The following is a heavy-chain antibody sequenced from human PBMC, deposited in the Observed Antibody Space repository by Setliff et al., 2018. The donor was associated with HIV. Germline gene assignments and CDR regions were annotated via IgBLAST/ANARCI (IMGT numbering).Heavy chain of an antibody. CDR3: ARRYYYDSSGYYQFDY. J-gene: IGHJ4*02. Sequence: GGSLRLSCAASGFTFSSYSMNWVRQAPGKGLEWVSSISSSSSYIYYADSVKGRFTISRDNAKNSLYLQMNSLRAEDTAVYYCARRYYYDSSGYYQFDYWGQGTLVTVSS. D-gene: IGHD3-22*01. V-gene: IGHV3-21*01. CDR2: ISSSSSYI. CDR1: GFTFSSYS.